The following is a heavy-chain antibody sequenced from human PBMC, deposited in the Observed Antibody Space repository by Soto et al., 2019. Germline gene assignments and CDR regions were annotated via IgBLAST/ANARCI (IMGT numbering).Heavy chain of an antibody. CDR1: GFTCSSYS. Sequence: GGSMRLSCAASGFTCSSYSVNWVRQAPGKGLEWVSYISSSSSTIYYADSVKGRFTISRDNAKNSLYLQMNSLRDEDTAVYYCARDSSRNFDYWGQGTLVTVSS. V-gene: IGHV3-48*02. CDR3: ARDSSRNFDY. J-gene: IGHJ4*02. CDR2: ISSSSSTI.